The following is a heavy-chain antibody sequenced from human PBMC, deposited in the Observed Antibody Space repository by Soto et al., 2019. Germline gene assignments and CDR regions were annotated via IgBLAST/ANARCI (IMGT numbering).Heavy chain of an antibody. Sequence: EVQLVESGGGLVQPGGSLRVSCAASGFTFSRYSMNWVRQAPGKGLEWLSYIDSSSKTIYYADSVKGRFIIYRDNDKNSLYLQMNSLRDEDTAVYHCARGGVATIFGDSWGQGTLVIVSS. J-gene: IGHJ4*02. V-gene: IGHV3-48*02. CDR2: IDSSSKTI. CDR1: GFTFSRYS. D-gene: IGHD5-12*01. CDR3: ARGGVATIFGDS.